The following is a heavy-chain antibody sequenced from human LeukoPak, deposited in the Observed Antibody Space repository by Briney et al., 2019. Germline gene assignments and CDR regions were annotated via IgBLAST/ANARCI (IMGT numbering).Heavy chain of an antibody. CDR3: ARGVEVVAATTPLFDN. J-gene: IGHJ4*02. CDR2: IYYSKTP. Sequence: PSQTLSLTCTVSGGSLSSGGYYWSWIRQHPGKGLEWIGYIYYSKTPYYNPSLKSRVTISVDTSKNQFSLKLNSVTAADTAVYYCARGVEVVAATTPLFDNWGQGTLVTVSS. V-gene: IGHV4-31*03. D-gene: IGHD2-15*01. CDR1: GGSLSSGGYY.